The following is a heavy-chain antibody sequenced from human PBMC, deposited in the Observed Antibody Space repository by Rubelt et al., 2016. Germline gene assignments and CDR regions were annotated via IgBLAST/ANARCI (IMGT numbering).Heavy chain of an antibody. CDR2: INHSGST. CDR3: ARRGGGTTGDYYYYGMDV. J-gene: IGHJ6*02. Sequence: QVQLQQWGAGLLKPSETLSLTCAVYGGSFSGYYWSWIRQPPGKGLEWIGEINHSGSTNYNPSLKSRVTIAVDTSKNQFSLKLSSVTAADTAVYYCARRGGGTTGDYYYYGMDVWGQGTTVTVSS. V-gene: IGHV4-34*01. CDR1: GGSFSGYY. D-gene: IGHD1-7*01.